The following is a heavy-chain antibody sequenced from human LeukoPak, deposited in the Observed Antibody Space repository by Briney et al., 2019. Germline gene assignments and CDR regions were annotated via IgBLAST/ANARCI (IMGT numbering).Heavy chain of an antibody. J-gene: IGHJ4*02. CDR1: GFTVSNNY. Sequence: TGGSLRLSCAASGFTVSNNYMSWVRQAPGKGLEWVSVIYTGGRTYYADSVKGRFTISRDNSKNTLYLQMNSLRAEDTAVYYCARSGKYCSSTRCPSTYFFDCWGQGTLVTVSS. CDR3: ARSGKYCSSTRCPSTYFFDC. V-gene: IGHV3-66*01. D-gene: IGHD2-2*01. CDR2: IYTGGRT.